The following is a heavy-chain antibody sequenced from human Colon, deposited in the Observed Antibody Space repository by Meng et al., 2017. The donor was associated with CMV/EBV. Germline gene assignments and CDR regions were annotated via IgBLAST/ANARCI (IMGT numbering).Heavy chain of an antibody. CDR3: ARKGDYDSSGFCDY. CDR2: IHPIDSDT. V-gene: IGHV5-51*01. Sequence: GESLKISCQVSGNSFSNDRIVWVRQLPGKGLEWMGIIHPIDSDTRYSPSFQGQVTISADKSNRTAYLQWSSLKASDTAFYYCARKGDYDSSGFCDYWGQGTLVTVSS. CDR1: GNSFSNDR. D-gene: IGHD3-22*01. J-gene: IGHJ4*02.